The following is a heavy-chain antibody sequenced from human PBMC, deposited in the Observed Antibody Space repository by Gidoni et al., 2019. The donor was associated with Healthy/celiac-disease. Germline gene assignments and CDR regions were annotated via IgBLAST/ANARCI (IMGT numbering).Heavy chain of an antibody. D-gene: IGHD6-13*01. CDR2: ISGSGGST. CDR3: AKAPLAAAGY. V-gene: IGHV3-23*01. Sequence: EVQLLESGVGLVQPGGSLRLSCAASGFTFSSYAMSRVRQAPGKGLEWVSAISGSGGSTYYADSVKGRFNISRDNSKNTLYLQMNRLRAEDTAVYYCAKAPLAAAGYWGQGTLVTVSS. CDR1: GFTFSSYA. J-gene: IGHJ4*02.